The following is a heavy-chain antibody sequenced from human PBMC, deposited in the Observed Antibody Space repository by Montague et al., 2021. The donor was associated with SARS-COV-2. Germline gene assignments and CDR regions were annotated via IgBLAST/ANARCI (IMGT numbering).Heavy chain of an antibody. CDR2: ISYDGSNK. Sequence: SLRLSCAASGFTFSSYAMHWVRQAPGKGLEWVAVISYDGSNKYYADSVKGRFTISRDNSKNTLYLQMNSLRAEDTAVYYCARDTSGFWSGFGYYYYMDVWGKGTTVTVSS. J-gene: IGHJ6*03. D-gene: IGHD3-3*01. V-gene: IGHV3-30*04. CDR1: GFTFSSYA. CDR3: ARDTSGFWSGFGYYYYMDV.